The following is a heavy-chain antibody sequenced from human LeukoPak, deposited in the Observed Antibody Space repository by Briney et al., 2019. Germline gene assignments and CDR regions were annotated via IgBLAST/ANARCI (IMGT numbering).Heavy chain of an antibody. J-gene: IGHJ4*02. V-gene: IGHV3-30*04. D-gene: IGHD6-19*01. CDR2: ISHDGNIK. Sequence: GGSLRLSCAASGFYFSSYAMHWVRQAPGKGPEWVTMISHDGNIKYDADSVKGRFTVSRDFSKNTLYLQMNSLRAEDTAVYYCAKVDRGQWLDFHFDYWGQGTLVTVSS. CDR3: AKVDRGQWLDFHFDY. CDR1: GFYFSSYA.